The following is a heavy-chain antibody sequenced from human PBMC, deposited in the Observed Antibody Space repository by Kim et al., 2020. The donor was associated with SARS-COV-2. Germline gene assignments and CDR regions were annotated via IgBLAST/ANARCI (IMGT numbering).Heavy chain of an antibody. Sequence: GGSLRLSCAASGFTFSGSAVHWVRQASGKGLEWVGRIRNKANNYATTYAASVSGRFTISRDDSKNTAYLQMNSLKTEDTAVYYCTRGILRSTTTAAMDVWSQGTTVTVSS. D-gene: IGHD1-26*01. J-gene: IGHJ6*02. CDR2: IRNKANNYAT. CDR1: GFTFSGSA. V-gene: IGHV3-73*01. CDR3: TRGILRSTTTAAMDV.